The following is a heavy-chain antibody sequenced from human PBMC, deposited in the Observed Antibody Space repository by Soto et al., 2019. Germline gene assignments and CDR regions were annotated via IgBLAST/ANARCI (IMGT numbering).Heavy chain of an antibody. Sequence: VSCKASGGTFSSYAIHWVRQAPGQGLEWMGGIIPMYGPAKYAQRFQGRVTITADESTTTVYMELTSLTSQDTAVYYCARVTSMVRGVIDNWFDPWGHGTLVTVSS. CDR3: ARVTSMVRGVIDNWFDP. CDR2: IIPMYGPA. CDR1: GGTFSSYA. D-gene: IGHD3-10*01. J-gene: IGHJ5*02. V-gene: IGHV1-69*01.